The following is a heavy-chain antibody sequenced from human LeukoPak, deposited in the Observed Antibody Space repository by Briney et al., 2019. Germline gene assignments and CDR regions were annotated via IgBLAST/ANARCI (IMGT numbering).Heavy chain of an antibody. CDR2: IIPIFGTA. J-gene: IGHJ4*02. D-gene: IGHD2-15*01. CDR3: ARSGPDSGELSGYFDY. CDR1: GGTFSSYA. Sequence: SVKVSCKASGGTFSSYAISWVRQAPGQGLEWMGGIIPIFGTANYAQKFQGRVTITTDESTSTAYMELSSLRSEDTAVYYCARSGPDSGELSGYFDYWGQGTLVTVSS. V-gene: IGHV1-69*05.